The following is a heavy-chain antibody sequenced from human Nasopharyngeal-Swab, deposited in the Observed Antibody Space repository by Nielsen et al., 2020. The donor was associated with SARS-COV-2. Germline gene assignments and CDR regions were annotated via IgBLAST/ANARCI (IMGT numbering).Heavy chain of an antibody. CDR1: GFSLNTSGMC. CDR3: ARNPPRGSGFDF. D-gene: IGHD6-19*01. CDR2: IDWDEDQ. Sequence: SGPTLVKPTQTLTLTCTFSGFSLNTSGMCLTWIRHPPGKALEWLALIDWDEDQYYSTSLKTRLTISKDTSKNQVVLTMTNMDQADTATYYCARNPPRGSGFDFWGQGILVTVSS. J-gene: IGHJ4*02. V-gene: IGHV2-70*01.